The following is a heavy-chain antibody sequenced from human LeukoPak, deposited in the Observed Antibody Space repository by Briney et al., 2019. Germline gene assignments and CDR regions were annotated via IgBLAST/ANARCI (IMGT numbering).Heavy chain of an antibody. J-gene: IGHJ1*01. CDR1: GYTFTSYY. CDR2: INPSGGST. Sequence: ASVKVSCKASGYTFTSYYMHWVRQAPGQGLEWMGIINPSGGSTSYAQKFQGRVTMTRDMSTSTVYMELSSLRSEDTAVYYCARTSRGATNQMGYFQHWGQGTLVTVSS. CDR3: ARTSRGATNQMGYFQH. V-gene: IGHV1-46*01. D-gene: IGHD1-26*01.